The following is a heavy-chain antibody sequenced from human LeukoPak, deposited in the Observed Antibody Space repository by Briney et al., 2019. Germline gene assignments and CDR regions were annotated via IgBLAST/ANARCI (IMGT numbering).Heavy chain of an antibody. D-gene: IGHD3-10*01. CDR1: GYTFTDYY. J-gene: IGHJ4*02. V-gene: IGHV1-2*02. Sequence: ASVKVSCKASGYTFTDYYMHWVRQAPGQGLEWMGWINPNSGGTNYAQKFQGRVAMTRDTSISTAYMELSRLRSDDTAVYYCARDETNVRGSFDYWGQGTLVTVSS. CDR3: ARDETNVRGSFDY. CDR2: INPNSGGT.